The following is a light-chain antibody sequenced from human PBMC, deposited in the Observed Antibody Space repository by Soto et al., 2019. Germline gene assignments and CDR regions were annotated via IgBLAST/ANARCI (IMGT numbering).Light chain of an antibody. J-gene: IGKJ3*01. CDR2: GAS. CDR3: QQDNDWPPFT. CDR1: QTVNTN. V-gene: IGKV3-15*01. Sequence: EIVMTQSPATRSVSPGERATLFCRASQTVNTNLAWYQQRPGQAPRVLIYGASTRATGIPARFSGSGSGTEFTLIISGLQSEDLAVYYCQQDNDWPPFTFGPGTKGDIK.